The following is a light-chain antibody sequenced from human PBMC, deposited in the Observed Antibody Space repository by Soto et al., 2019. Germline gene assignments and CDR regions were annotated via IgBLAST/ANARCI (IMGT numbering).Light chain of an antibody. CDR1: QNIDNY. J-gene: IGKJ4*01. V-gene: IGKV1-39*01. Sequence: DLQMTQSPSSQSASLGDRVTITCRASQNIDNYLNWYQQKPGKAPKLLIYATSTLQSGVPSRFSGSGSGTEFTLTISSLQAEDFATYFCQESYISPAVSFGGGTKVEIK. CDR3: QESYISPAVS. CDR2: ATS.